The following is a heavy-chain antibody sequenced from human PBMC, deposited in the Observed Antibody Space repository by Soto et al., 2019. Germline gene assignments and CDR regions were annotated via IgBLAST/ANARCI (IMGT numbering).Heavy chain of an antibody. J-gene: IGHJ6*02. CDR3: ASRITGSPNYSYGMDV. CDR2: IIPIFGTA. V-gene: IGHV1-69*05. Sequence: QVQLVQSGAEVKKPGSSVKVSCKASGGTFSSYAINWVRQAPGQGLEWMGGIIPIFGTADYAQKFQGRVTIXSDESTSTAYMGLSSLRSEDTAVYYCASRITGSPNYSYGMDVWGQGTTVTVSS. D-gene: IGHD1-20*01. CDR1: GGTFSSYA.